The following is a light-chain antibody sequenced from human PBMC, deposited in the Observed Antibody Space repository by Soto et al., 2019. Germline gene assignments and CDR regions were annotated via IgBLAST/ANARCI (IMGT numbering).Light chain of an antibody. V-gene: IGKV3-20*01. CDR2: DAY. J-gene: IGKJ1*01. CDR3: HQYGSSPWT. Sequence: EIVLTQSPGTLSLSPGERATLSCRASQSVYSSYLAWYQQRPGQAHRLLFYDAYIRATGIQDRFSGSGSGTDFSLTIRRLEPEDFAVYYCHQYGSSPWTFGQGTKVDIK. CDR1: QSVYSSY.